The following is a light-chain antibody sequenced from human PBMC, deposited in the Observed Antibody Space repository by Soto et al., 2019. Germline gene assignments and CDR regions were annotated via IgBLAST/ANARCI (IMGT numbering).Light chain of an antibody. Sequence: QSVLTQPPSASGTPGQRVTISCSGSNSNIGSNAVYWYQQLPGTAPKLLIYRNDQRPSGVPDRFSGSKSDTSASLAISGLRSDDEGHYYCASWDDSLSGHWVFGGGTKVTVL. CDR1: NSNIGSNA. CDR2: RND. CDR3: ASWDDSLSGHWV. V-gene: IGLV1-47*01. J-gene: IGLJ3*02.